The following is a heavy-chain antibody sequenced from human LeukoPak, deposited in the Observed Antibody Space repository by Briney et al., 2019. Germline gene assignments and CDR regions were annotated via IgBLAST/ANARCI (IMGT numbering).Heavy chain of an antibody. Sequence: GGSLRLSCAASGFTSSSYAMHWVRQAPGKGLEWVAVISYDGSDYYADSVKGRFTISRDNSRDTLYLEMNSLRTEDRAVYYCARANSSAWYNFDFWGQGTLVTVSS. CDR2: ISYDGSD. V-gene: IGHV3-30-3*01. D-gene: IGHD6-19*01. CDR3: ARANSSAWYNFDF. CDR1: GFTSSSYA. J-gene: IGHJ4*02.